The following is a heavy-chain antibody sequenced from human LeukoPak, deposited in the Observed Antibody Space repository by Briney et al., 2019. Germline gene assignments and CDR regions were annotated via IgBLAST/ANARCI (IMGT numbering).Heavy chain of an antibody. V-gene: IGHV4-59*08. CDR1: GGSISSYY. CDR3: ARTSPYDFWSGYYPVEFGVDV. J-gene: IGHJ6*02. Sequence: SETLSLTCTVSGGSISSYYWSWIRQPPGKGLEWIGYIYYSGSTNYNPSLKSRVTISVDTSKNQFSLKLSSVTAADTAVYYCARTSPYDFWSGYYPVEFGVDVWGQGTTVTVSS. D-gene: IGHD3-3*01. CDR2: IYYSGST.